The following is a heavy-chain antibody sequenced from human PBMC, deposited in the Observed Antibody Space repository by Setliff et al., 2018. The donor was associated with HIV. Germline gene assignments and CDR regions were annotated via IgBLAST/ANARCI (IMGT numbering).Heavy chain of an antibody. CDR2: INAGNGNT. D-gene: IGHD2-21*02. V-gene: IGHV1-3*01. CDR1: GGTFSSYA. CDR3: ASIDCGGDCYSYNYYAMDV. Sequence: ASVKVSCKASGGTFSSYAINWVRQAPGQGLEWMGWINAGNGNTKYSQKFQGRVTITRDTSASKAYMELSSLRSEDTAVYYCASIDCGGDCYSYNYYAMDVWGQGTTVTVSS. J-gene: IGHJ6*02.